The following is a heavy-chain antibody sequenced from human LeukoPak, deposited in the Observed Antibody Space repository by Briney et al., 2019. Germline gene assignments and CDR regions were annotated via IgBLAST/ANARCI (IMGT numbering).Heavy chain of an antibody. Sequence: GASVKVSCKASGYTFTTYGISWVRHAPGQGLEWMGRIIPILGIANYAQKFQGRVTITADKSTSTASMELSSLRSEDTAVYYCARGPDDYGGNTSEFDYWGQGNLVTVSS. V-gene: IGHV1-69*04. CDR2: IIPILGIA. CDR1: GYTFTTYG. J-gene: IGHJ4*02. CDR3: ARGPDDYGGNTSEFDY. D-gene: IGHD4-23*01.